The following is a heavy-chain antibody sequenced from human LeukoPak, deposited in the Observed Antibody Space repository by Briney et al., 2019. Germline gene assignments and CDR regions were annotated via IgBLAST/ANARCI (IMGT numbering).Heavy chain of an antibody. D-gene: IGHD1-7*01. Sequence: ASVKVSCKASEYTFTGYYMHWVRQAPGQGLEWMGWINPNSGGTNYAQKFQGWVTMTRDTSISTAYMELSRLRSDDTAVYYCARDGSITGTTGEFDYWGQGTLVTVSS. CDR1: EYTFTGYY. J-gene: IGHJ4*02. CDR2: INPNSGGT. CDR3: ARDGSITGTTGEFDY. V-gene: IGHV1-2*04.